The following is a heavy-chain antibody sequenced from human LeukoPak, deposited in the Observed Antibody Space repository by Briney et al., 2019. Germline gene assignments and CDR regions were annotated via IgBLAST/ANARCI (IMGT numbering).Heavy chain of an antibody. Sequence: PGGSLRLSCVASGFTFRSYSMNWVRQAPGKGREGVSSISSSGSYIYYADSVKGRFTISRDNAQNSLYLQMNSLRAEDTAVYYCARDPSPGYYDSSGYYLSWGQGTLVTVSS. V-gene: IGHV3-21*01. CDR2: ISSSGSYI. CDR3: ARDPSPGYYDSSGYYLS. CDR1: GFTFRSYS. D-gene: IGHD3-22*01. J-gene: IGHJ5*02.